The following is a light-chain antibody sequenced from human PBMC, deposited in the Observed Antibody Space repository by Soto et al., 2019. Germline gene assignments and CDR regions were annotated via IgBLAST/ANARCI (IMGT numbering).Light chain of an antibody. J-gene: IGKJ5*01. CDR3: QHFGSSPPVI. V-gene: IGKV1-33*01. Sequence: DIQITQSPSSLSASVGDRVTITCHASQNINNYLNWYQQKPGRAPKLLIYDASNLEAGVPSRFRGSGSGTEFSLTISGLEPEDFAVYFCQHFGSSPPVIFGQGTRLEIK. CDR1: QNINNY. CDR2: DAS.